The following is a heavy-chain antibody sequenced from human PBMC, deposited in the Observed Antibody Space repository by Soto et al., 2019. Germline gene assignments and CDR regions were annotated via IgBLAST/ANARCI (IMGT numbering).Heavy chain of an antibody. J-gene: IGHJ4*02. CDR2: IYPSDSDT. V-gene: IGHV5-51*01. CDR1: GYNFAGYW. CDR3: ARGGVSTRTFDY. D-gene: IGHD3-3*01. Sequence: XESLKLYWKCAGYNFAGYWIALVRQMPGKGLELMGIIYPSDSDTRYRPSFQGQVTISADKSISSAYLQWSSLRASDTAMYYCARGGVSTRTFDYWGQGTPVTVSS.